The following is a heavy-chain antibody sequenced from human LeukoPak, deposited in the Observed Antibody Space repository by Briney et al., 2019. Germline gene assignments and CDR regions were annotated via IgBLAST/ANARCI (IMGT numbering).Heavy chain of an antibody. Sequence: PSETLSLTCTVSGGSIRSSYYYWGWIRQPPGKGLEWVANIKQDGSEKDYVDSVKGRFTISRDNAKNSLYLQMNNLRAEDTAVYYCARYCGGDCYGMDVWGQGTTVTVSS. D-gene: IGHD2-21*01. V-gene: IGHV3-7*01. CDR2: IKQDGSEK. CDR1: GGSIRSSYYY. CDR3: ARYCGGDCYGMDV. J-gene: IGHJ6*02.